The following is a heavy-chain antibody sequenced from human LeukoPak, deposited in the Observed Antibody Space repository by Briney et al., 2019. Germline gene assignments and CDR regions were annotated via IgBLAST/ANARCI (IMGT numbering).Heavy chain of an antibody. V-gene: IGHV3-23*01. D-gene: IGHD3-10*01. CDR2: ISRGGDSP. CDR3: AKEVYGSGPYYLDY. CDR1: GFTFSSYA. Sequence: GGSLRLSCAASGFTFSSYAMSWVRQAPGKGLQWVSAISRGGDSPYYADSVKGRFTISRDNSRNTLYLQMNSRRAEDTAIYYCAKEVYGSGPYYLDYWGQGTLVTVSS. J-gene: IGHJ4*02.